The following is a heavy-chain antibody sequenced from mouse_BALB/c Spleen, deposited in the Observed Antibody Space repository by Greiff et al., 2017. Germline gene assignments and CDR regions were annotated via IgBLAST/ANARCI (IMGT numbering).Heavy chain of an antibody. CDR1: GFSLTSYG. V-gene: IGHV2-9*02. J-gene: IGHJ4*01. CDR3: ARGGGLRRGNYAMDY. D-gene: IGHD2-4*01. CDR2: IWAGGST. Sequence: QVQLQQSGPGLVAPSQSLSITCTVSGFSLTSYGVHWVRQPPGKGLEWLGVIWAGGSTNYNSALMSRLSISKDNSKSQVFLKMNSLQSDDTAMYYCARGGGLRRGNYAMDYWGQGTSVTVSS.